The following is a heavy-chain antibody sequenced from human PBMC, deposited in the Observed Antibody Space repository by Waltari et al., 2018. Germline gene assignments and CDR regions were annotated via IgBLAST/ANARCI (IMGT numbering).Heavy chain of an antibody. V-gene: IGHV5-51*01. CDR2: IYPGDSGT. CDR3: ARRNAHFHFGMDV. D-gene: IGHD4-4*01. CDR1: GFTYDTYW. J-gene: IGHJ6*02. Sequence: EVQLVPSGSELKKHGESLNNSCQASGFTYDTYWIAWVRQTPGKGLEWTGLIYPGDSGTKYSPSFQGQVTFSVDRSISTAYLHLTSLKASDTAIYYCARRNAHFHFGMDVWGQGTTVTVSS.